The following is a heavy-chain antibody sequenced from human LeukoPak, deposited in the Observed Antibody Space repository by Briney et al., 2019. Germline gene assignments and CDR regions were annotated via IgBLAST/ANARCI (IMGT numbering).Heavy chain of an antibody. J-gene: IGHJ6*02. CDR3: AREDYYYGMDV. Sequence: GRSLRLSCAASGFTFSSYAIHWVRQAPGKGLEWVSYISSSGSTIYYADSVKGRFTISRDNAKNSLYLQMNSLRAEDTAVYYCAREDYYYGMDVWGQGTTVTVSS. CDR1: GFTFSSYA. V-gene: IGHV3-48*04. CDR2: ISSSGSTI.